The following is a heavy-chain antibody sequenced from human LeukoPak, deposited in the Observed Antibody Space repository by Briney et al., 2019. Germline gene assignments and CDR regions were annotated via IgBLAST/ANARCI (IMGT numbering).Heavy chain of an antibody. J-gene: IGHJ4*02. CDR3: ARARDGYPIGYFDY. CDR2: INWNGGST. Sequence: PGGSLRLSCAAPGFTFDDYGMSWVRQAPGKGLEWVSGINWNGGSTGYADSVKGRFTISRDNSKNSLYLQTNSLRAEDTAVYYCARARDGYPIGYFDYWGQGTLVTVSS. V-gene: IGHV3-20*04. CDR1: GFTFDDYG. D-gene: IGHD5-24*01.